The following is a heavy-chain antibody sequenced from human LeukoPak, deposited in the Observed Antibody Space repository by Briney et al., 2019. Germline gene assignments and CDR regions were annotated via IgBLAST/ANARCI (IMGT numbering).Heavy chain of an antibody. Sequence: SETLSLTCTVSGGSISSGGYYWSWIRQHPGKGLEWIGYIYYSGSTYYNPSLKSRVTISVDTSKNQFSLKLSSVTAADTAVYYCARNQQQLVPVPFDYWGQGTLVTVSS. J-gene: IGHJ4*02. D-gene: IGHD6-13*01. CDR3: ARNQQQLVPVPFDY. CDR1: GGSISSGGYY. CDR2: IYYSGST. V-gene: IGHV4-31*03.